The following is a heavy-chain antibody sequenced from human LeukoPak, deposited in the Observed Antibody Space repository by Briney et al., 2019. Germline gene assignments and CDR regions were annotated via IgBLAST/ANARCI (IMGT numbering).Heavy chain of an antibody. J-gene: IGHJ4*02. Sequence: PGGSLRLSCAASGFSVSSDYMSWVRQAPGKGLEWVSVIYNTGGTYYADSVKGRFTISRDNSKNMVYLQMNSRRAEDTAVYYCARPTEYWGQGTLVTVSS. CDR2: IYNTGGT. D-gene: IGHD1-14*01. V-gene: IGHV3-66*04. CDR1: GFSVSSDY. CDR3: ARPTEY.